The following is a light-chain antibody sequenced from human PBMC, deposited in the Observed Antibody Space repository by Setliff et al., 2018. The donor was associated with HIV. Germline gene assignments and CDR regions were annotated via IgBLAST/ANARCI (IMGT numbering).Light chain of an antibody. Sequence: QSALTQPPSVSGSPGQSVTISCTGTSSDVGSYNRVSWYQQPPGTAPKLVIYEVSNRPSGVPDRFSGSKSGNTASLTTSGLQADDEADYYCSSYTSSSGGVFGGGTKVTVL. V-gene: IGLV2-18*03. J-gene: IGLJ2*01. CDR2: EVS. CDR3: SSYTSSSGGV. CDR1: SSDVGSYNR.